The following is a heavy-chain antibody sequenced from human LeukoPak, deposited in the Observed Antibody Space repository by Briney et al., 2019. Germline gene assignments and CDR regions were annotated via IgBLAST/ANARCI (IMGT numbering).Heavy chain of an antibody. CDR1: GISLTNYA. J-gene: IGHJ4*02. CDR3: AKGRGSSVDNPLDY. V-gene: IGHV3-23*01. D-gene: IGHD2-15*01. CDR2: ISERGGST. Sequence: GGSLRLSCVVSGISLTNYAMTWVRQAPGKGLEWVSYISERGGSTSYADSVKGRFTISRDTSLNTLYLQMTSLRAEDTAVYYCAKGRGSSVDNPLDYWGQGTLVTVSS.